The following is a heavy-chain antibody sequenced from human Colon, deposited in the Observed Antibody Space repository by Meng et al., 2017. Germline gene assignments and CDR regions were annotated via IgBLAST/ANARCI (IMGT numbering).Heavy chain of an antibody. CDR1: GLTFSTYA. Sequence: GESLKISCAVSGLTFSTYAMTWVRQAPGKGLEWVSAISGSGGSTYYADSVKGRFTISRDNSKNTLYLQMNSLRAEDTAVYYCAKDYYDSSGYGAFDIWGQGTMVTVSS. CDR2: ISGSGGST. CDR3: AKDYYDSSGYGAFDI. J-gene: IGHJ3*02. D-gene: IGHD3-22*01. V-gene: IGHV3-23*01.